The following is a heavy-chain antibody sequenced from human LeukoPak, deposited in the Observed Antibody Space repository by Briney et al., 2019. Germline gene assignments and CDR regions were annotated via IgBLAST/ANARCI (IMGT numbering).Heavy chain of an antibody. J-gene: IGHJ4*02. CDR1: GYTLTELS. Sequence: ASVKVSCKVSGYTLTELSMHWVRQAPGKGLEWMGGFDPEDGETIYAQKFQGRVTLTEDTSADTTYMELSSLRSEDTAVYYCATGGVFSTWIEEDYWGQETLVTVSS. D-gene: IGHD6-13*01. CDR3: ATGGVFSTWIEEDY. V-gene: IGHV1-24*01. CDR2: FDPEDGET.